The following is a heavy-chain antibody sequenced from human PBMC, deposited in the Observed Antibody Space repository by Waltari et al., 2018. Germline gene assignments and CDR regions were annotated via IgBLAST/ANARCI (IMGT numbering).Heavy chain of an antibody. CDR3: ARGLFTLVGAKMDV. D-gene: IGHD1-26*01. CDR1: GYTFTGYY. V-gene: IGHV1-2*02. CDR2: LNPNRGGT. J-gene: IGHJ6*02. Sequence: QVQLVQSGAEVKKPGASVKVSCKASGYTFTGYYMHWVRQATGQGLEGMGGLNPNRGGTTYEQKFQGRVTMTRDTSISTAYMELSRLRSDDTAVYYCARGLFTLVGAKMDVWGQGTTVTVSS.